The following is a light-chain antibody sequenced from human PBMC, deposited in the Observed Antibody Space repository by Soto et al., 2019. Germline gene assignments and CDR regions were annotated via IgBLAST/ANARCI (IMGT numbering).Light chain of an antibody. CDR3: CSYAGSYTWV. J-gene: IGLJ2*01. CDR1: SSDVGAYNF. CDR2: DVS. V-gene: IGLV2-11*01. Sequence: QSALTQPRSVSGSPGQSVTISCTGTSSDVGAYNFVSWYQQHPGKAPTLMIYDVSKRPSGVPDRFSGSKSGNTASLTISGLQAEDEADYYCCSYAGSYTWVFGGGTKVTVL.